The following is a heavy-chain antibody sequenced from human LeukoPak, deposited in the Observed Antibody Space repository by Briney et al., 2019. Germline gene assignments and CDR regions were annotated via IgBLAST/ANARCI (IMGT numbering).Heavy chain of an antibody. V-gene: IGHV1-2*04. Sequence: ASVNVSCKASGYIFTSYYMHWVRQAPGQGLEWMGCINLYSGGAHYAQKFQDWLSMTRDTSINTAYMELSSLRSDDTAVYYCARDILGRSNGGSNYFGMEVWGQGTTVTVSS. CDR1: GYIFTSYY. CDR2: INLYSGGA. J-gene: IGHJ6*02. D-gene: IGHD2-15*01. CDR3: ARDILGRSNGGSNYFGMEV.